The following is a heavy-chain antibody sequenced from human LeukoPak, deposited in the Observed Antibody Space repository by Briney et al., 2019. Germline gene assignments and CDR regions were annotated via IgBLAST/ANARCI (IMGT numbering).Heavy chain of an antibody. V-gene: IGHV3-48*03. J-gene: IGHJ4*02. D-gene: IGHD4-17*01. CDR3: AREETNGDFDY. CDR2: ISSSGSTI. Sequence: GGSLRLSCAASGFTFSSYEMNWVRQAPGKGLEWVSYISSSGSTIYYADSVKGRFTISRDNAKNSLYLQMNSLRAEDTAVCYCAREETNGDFDYWGQGTLVTVSS. CDR1: GFTFSSYE.